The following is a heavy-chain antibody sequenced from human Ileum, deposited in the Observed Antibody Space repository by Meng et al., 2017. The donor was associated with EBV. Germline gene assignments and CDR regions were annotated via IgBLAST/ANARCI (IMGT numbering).Heavy chain of an antibody. J-gene: IGHJ4*02. V-gene: IGHV4-4*02. CDR1: GGSISVINW. CDR2: MSDSGIT. Sequence: QGQLKDSGPGLVNPSGTLSLTCAVSGGSISVINWWSWVRQSPEKGLEWIGEMSDSGITHYNPSLKSRVTISADKSNNQFSLKLTSVTSADTAVYFCAKNGEKYFEYWGQGTLVTVS. CDR3: AKNGEKYFEY.